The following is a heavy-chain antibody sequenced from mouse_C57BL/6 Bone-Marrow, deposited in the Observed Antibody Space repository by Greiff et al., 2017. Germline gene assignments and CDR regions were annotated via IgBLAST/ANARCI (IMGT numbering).Heavy chain of an antibody. CDR1: GYTFTEYT. V-gene: IGHV1-62-2*01. CDR2: FYPGSGSI. D-gene: IGHD1-1*01. J-gene: IGHJ4*01. CDR3: ARHEGVYGSSIHYAMDY. Sequence: VQLQQSGAELVKPGASVKLSCKASGYTFTEYTIHWVKQRSGQGLEWIGWFYPGSGSIKYNEKFKDKATLTADKSSSTVYMELSRLTSEDASVYFCARHEGVYGSSIHYAMDYWGQGTSVTVSS.